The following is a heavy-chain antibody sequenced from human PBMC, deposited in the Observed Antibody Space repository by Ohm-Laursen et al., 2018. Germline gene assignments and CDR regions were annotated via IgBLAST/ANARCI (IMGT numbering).Heavy chain of an antibody. D-gene: IGHD7-27*01. Sequence: SSVKVSCKASGGTFSSYAISWVRQAPGQGLEWMGGIIPIFGIANYAQKFQGRVTITADKSTSTAYMELSSLRSEDTAVYYCARVRPLNWGPYEAFDIWGQGTMVTVSS. CDR3: ARVRPLNWGPYEAFDI. V-gene: IGHV1-69*17. CDR2: IIPIFGIA. CDR1: GGTFSSYA. J-gene: IGHJ3*02.